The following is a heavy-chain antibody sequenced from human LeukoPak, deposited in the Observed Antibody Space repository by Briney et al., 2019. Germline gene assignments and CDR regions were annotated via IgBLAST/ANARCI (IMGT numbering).Heavy chain of an antibody. Sequence: SVKVSCKASGGTFSSYAISWVRQAPGQGLEWMGRIIPILGIANYAQKFQGRVTITADKSTSTAYMELSSLRSEDTAVYYCARATTVVTPFDYWGQGTLVTVSS. CDR2: IIPILGIA. CDR1: GGTFSSYA. J-gene: IGHJ4*02. V-gene: IGHV1-69*04. CDR3: ARATTVVTPFDY. D-gene: IGHD4-23*01.